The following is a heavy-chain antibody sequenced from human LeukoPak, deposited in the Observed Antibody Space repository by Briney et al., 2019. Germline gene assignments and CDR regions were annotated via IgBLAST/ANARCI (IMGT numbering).Heavy chain of an antibody. CDR3: AKKRWLHSPFDY. Sequence: GGSLRPSCAASGFTFSSYAMSWVRQAPGKGLEWVSAISGGGGGTYYADSVKGRFTISRDNSKNTLYLQMNSLRAEDTAVYYCAKKRWLHSPFDYWGQGTLVTVSS. CDR2: ISGGGGGT. CDR1: GFTFSSYA. J-gene: IGHJ4*02. D-gene: IGHD5-24*01. V-gene: IGHV3-23*01.